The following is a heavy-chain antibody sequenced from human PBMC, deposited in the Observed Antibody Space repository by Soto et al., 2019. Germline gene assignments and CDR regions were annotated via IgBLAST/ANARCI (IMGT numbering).Heavy chain of an antibody. CDR1: GYTFTSYY. CDR3: ARGRGVCTNGVCYYDY. D-gene: IGHD2-8*01. Sequence: QVQLVQSGAEVKKPGASVKVSCKASGYTFTSYYMHWVRQAPGQGLEWMGIINPSGGSTSYAQKFQGRVTMTRDTSTSTVYMELSSLRSEDTAVYYCARGRGVCTNGVCYYDYWGQGTLVTVSS. J-gene: IGHJ4*02. CDR2: INPSGGST. V-gene: IGHV1-46*01.